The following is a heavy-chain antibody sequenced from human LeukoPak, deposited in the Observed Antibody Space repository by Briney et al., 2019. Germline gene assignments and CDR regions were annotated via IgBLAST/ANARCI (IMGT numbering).Heavy chain of an antibody. CDR3: ARYYGSGRDSDH. D-gene: IGHD3-10*01. J-gene: IGHJ5*02. CDR2: IFYSGST. CDR1: GGSISSSSYY. Sequence: SETLSLTCTVSGGSISSSSYYWGWIRQPPGKGLERIGSIFYSGSTDYNPSLKSRVTISVDTSKNQFSLKLNSVTAADTAVYFCARYYGSGRDSDHWGQGTLVTVSS. V-gene: IGHV4-39*01.